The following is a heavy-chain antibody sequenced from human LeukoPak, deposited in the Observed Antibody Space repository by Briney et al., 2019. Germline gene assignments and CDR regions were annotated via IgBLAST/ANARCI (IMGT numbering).Heavy chain of an antibody. D-gene: IGHD1-26*01. CDR1: GYTFTSNY. J-gene: IGHJ3*02. CDR3: AKEHYYASDAFDI. CDR2: ISYDGSNK. Sequence: SCKASGYTFTSNYMHWVRQAPGKGLEWVAVISYDGSNKYYADSVKGRFTISRDNSKNTLYLQMNSLRAEDTAVYYCAKEHYYASDAFDIWGQGTMVTVSS. V-gene: IGHV3-30*18.